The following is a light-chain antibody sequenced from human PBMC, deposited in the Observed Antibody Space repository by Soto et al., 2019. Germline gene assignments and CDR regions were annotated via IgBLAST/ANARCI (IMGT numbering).Light chain of an antibody. V-gene: IGKV3-20*01. CDR2: GAS. J-gene: IGKJ2*01. CDR3: QQYLSLPVT. Sequence: VVFTQPPGTLSLSPGERATLCCRASQTVTSNYLAWYQQKPGQAPRLLIYGASSRATDIPHRFSGSGSGTDFTLTISRLEPEDFALYYCQQYLSLPVTFGQGTKVDIK. CDR1: QTVTSNY.